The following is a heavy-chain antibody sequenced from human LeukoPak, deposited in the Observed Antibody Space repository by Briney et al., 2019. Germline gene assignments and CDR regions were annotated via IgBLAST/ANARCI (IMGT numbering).Heavy chain of an antibody. Sequence: NSSETLSLTCAVSGGSVSGGNYYRSWIRQPPGKGLEWIGFISSSGVTSYNPSLKSRVTMSLDASKNQFSLRLSSVTAADTAVYYCARSWSAGNYGNFDFWGQGTLVTVSS. CDR2: ISSSGVT. D-gene: IGHD3-9*01. CDR1: GGSVSGGNYY. V-gene: IGHV4-61*01. CDR3: ARSWSAGNYGNFDF. J-gene: IGHJ4*02.